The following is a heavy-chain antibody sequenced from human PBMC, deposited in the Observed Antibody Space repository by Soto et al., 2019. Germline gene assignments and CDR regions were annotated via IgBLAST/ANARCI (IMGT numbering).Heavy chain of an antibody. D-gene: IGHD5-12*01. CDR3: ARGGRDGYNFYYYYGMDV. J-gene: IGHJ6*02. Sequence: GASVKVSCKASGYTFTSYDINWVRQATGQGLEWMGWMNPNSGNTGYAQKFQGRVTMTRNTSISTAYMELSSLRSEDTAAYYCARGGRDGYNFYYYYGMDVWGQGTTVTVSS. V-gene: IGHV1-8*01. CDR2: MNPNSGNT. CDR1: GYTFTSYD.